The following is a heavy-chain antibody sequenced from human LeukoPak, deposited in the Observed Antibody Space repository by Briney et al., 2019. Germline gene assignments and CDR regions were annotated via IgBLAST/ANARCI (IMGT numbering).Heavy chain of an antibody. CDR3: ARDSGSRGKGY. Sequence: GASVTVSCRASGYTFTDYSIHWVRQAPGQGLEWMGWIKPGSGATSYAQKFQGRVTLTRDTSISTGYMDLSRLTSDDTAVYYCARDSGSRGKGYWGQGTLVTVSS. CDR1: GYTFTDYS. J-gene: IGHJ4*02. V-gene: IGHV1-2*02. CDR2: IKPGSGAT. D-gene: IGHD6-19*01.